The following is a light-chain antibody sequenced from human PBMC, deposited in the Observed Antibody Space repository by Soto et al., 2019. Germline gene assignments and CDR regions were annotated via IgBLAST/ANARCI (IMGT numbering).Light chain of an antibody. CDR3: QQYNAWPLT. Sequence: EIVMTQSPATLSVSPGERATLSCRASQSVSNNLAWYQQKPGQAPRLLLYGASTRAAGLPARFSGSGSGTEFTLPISSLQSEDVALFYCQQYNAWPLTFGGGTKVEIK. V-gene: IGKV3-15*01. J-gene: IGKJ4*01. CDR1: QSVSNN. CDR2: GAS.